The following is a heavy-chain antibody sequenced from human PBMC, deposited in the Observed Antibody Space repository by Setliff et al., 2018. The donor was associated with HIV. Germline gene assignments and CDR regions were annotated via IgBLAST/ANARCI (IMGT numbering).Heavy chain of an antibody. CDR3: ARAGDYYDSGGYLTRGPAALDL. Sequence: PSETLSLTCNVSGGSISNNNYYWGWVRQPPGKGLEWIASIYYTGTTSYNPALKSRVALSVGAAKNQFSLKMTSVTAADTAVYYCARAGDYYDSGGYLTRGPAALDLWGQGTLVTVSS. J-gene: IGHJ3*01. D-gene: IGHD3-22*01. CDR2: IYYTGTT. V-gene: IGHV4-39*07. CDR1: GGSISNNNYY.